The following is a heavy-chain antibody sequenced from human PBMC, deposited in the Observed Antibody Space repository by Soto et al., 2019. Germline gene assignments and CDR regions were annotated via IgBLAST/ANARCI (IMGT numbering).Heavy chain of an antibody. CDR1: GFTFSSYS. J-gene: IGHJ3*02. Sequence: GGSLRLSCAASGFTFSSYSMNWVRQAPGKGLEWVSSISSSSSYIYYADSVKGRFTISRDNAKNSLYLQMNSLRAEDTAVYYCARGAYDYIWGSYRFLNAFDIWGQGTMVTVSS. D-gene: IGHD3-16*02. CDR3: ARGAYDYIWGSYRFLNAFDI. V-gene: IGHV3-21*01. CDR2: ISSSSSYI.